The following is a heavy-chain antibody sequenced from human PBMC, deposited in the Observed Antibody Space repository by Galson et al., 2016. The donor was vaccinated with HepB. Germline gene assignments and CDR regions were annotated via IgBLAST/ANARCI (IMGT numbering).Heavy chain of an antibody. CDR3: ARHPAGYYDN. J-gene: IGHJ4*02. V-gene: IGHV4-39*01. D-gene: IGHD2-15*01. CDR1: GGSITSYDYY. Sequence: SETLSLTCTVSGGSITSYDYYWAWIRQPPGKGKEWVASIYYSGSTYYNPSLNSRVTISGDTSNNRFSLELTSVTAADTAVYYCARHPAGYYDNWGQGILVTVSS. CDR2: IYYSGST.